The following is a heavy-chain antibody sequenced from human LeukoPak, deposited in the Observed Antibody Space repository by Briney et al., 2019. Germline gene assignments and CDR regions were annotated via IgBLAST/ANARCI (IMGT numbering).Heavy chain of an antibody. Sequence: PGGSLRLSCAASAFTFSSYAMHWVRQAPGKGLEWVAVISYDGSNKYYADSVKGRFTISRDNSKNTLYLQMNSLRAEDTAVYYCASGATYYYALGSYGGFDYWGQGTLVTVSS. CDR3: ASGATYYYALGSYGGFDY. CDR2: ISYDGSNK. V-gene: IGHV3-30*04. J-gene: IGHJ4*02. D-gene: IGHD3-10*01. CDR1: AFTFSSYA.